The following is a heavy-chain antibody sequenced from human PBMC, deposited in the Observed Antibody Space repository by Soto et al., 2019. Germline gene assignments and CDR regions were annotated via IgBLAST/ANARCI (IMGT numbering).Heavy chain of an antibody. D-gene: IGHD6-19*01. V-gene: IGHV4-4*02. CDR1: GDTVSSTRW. J-gene: IGHJ4*02. CDR2: IYHLGTT. CDR3: ARRYGSGFDY. Sequence: SETLSVTCTVSGDTVSSTRWWSWVRLSAGRGLEWIGDIYHLGTTNYNPSLKRRVSISLDKSKNQFSLKLTSVTAADTAVYYCARRYGSGFDYWGQGTLVTVS.